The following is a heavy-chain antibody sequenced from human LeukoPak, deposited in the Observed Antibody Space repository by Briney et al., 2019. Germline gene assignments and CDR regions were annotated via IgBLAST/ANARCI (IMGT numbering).Heavy chain of an antibody. J-gene: IGHJ4*02. D-gene: IGHD3-16*01. CDR1: GFTFDDYA. CDR3: ASLWGGLGVVDQGFDY. V-gene: IGHV3-43*02. Sequence: PGGSLRLSCAASGFTFDDYAMHWVRQAPGKGLEWVSLISGDGGSTYYADSVKGRFTISRDNSKNSLYLQMNSLRTEDTAVYYCASLWGGLGVVDQGFDYWGQGTLVTVSS. CDR2: ISGDGGST.